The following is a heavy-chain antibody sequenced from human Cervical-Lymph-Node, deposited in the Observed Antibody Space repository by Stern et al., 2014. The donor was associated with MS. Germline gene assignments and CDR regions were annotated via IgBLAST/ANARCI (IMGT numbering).Heavy chain of an antibody. CDR2: ISPYNGNT. D-gene: IGHD3-22*01. CDR1: GYTFTNFG. V-gene: IGHV1-18*01. J-gene: IGHJ4*02. Sequence: QDQLVQSGGEVKKPGASVRVSCEASGYTFTNFGIRWVRRAPGQGLEWLGWISPYNGNTRYAQKFQGRVTLTTDTSTSTAYMDLRSLRSDDTAVYYCAREPPYYYDLSGYYDDYWGQGTLVTVSS. CDR3: AREPPYYYDLSGYYDDY.